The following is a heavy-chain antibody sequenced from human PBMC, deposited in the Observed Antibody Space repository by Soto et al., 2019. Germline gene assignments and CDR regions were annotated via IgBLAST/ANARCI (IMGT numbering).Heavy chain of an antibody. CDR1: GGSISSSSYY. J-gene: IGHJ4*02. Sequence: SETLSLTCTVSGGSISSSSYYWGWIRQPPGKGLEWIGSIYYSGSTYYNPSLKSRVTISVDPSKSHFSLKLSSVTAADTAVYFCAVREDYWGQGTLVTVSS. CDR2: IYYSGST. V-gene: IGHV4-39*02. CDR3: AVREDY.